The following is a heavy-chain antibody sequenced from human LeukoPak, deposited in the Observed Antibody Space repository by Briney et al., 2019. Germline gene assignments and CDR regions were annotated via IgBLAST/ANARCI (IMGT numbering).Heavy chain of an antibody. D-gene: IGHD3-10*01. CDR1: GGSISSYY. V-gene: IGHV4-59*01. Sequence: SETLSLTCTVSGGSISSYYWSWIRQPPGEGLEWIGYIYYSGSTNYNPSLKSRVTISVDTSKNQFSLKLSSVTAADTAVYYCARKGIRGVNFDYWGQGTLVTVSS. J-gene: IGHJ4*02. CDR3: ARKGIRGVNFDY. CDR2: IYYSGST.